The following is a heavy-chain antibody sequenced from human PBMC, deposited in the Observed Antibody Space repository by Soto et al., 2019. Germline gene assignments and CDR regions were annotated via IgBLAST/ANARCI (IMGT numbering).Heavy chain of an antibody. CDR2: INAGNGNT. J-gene: IGHJ4*02. CDR3: ARAPQYYYDSSGYDY. D-gene: IGHD3-22*01. CDR1: GYTFTSYD. V-gene: IGHV1-3*01. Sequence: ASVKVSCTASGYTFTSYDINWVRQAPGQGLEWMGWINAGNGNTKYSQKFQGRVTITRDTSASTAYMELSSLRSEDTAVYYCARAPQYYYDSSGYDYWGQGTLVTVSS.